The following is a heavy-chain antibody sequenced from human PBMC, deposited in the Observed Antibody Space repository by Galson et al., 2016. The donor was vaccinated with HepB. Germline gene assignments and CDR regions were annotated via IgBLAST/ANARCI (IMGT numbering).Heavy chain of an antibody. Sequence: SLRLSCAASGFTLSGYYMSWIRQAPGKGLEWVSYISSSGSTIYYTDSVKRRFTISRDNAKNSLYLQMNSLRAEDTAVYYCARKGTSSWSIFDYWGQGTLVSVSS. J-gene: IGHJ4*02. CDR2: ISSSGSTI. D-gene: IGHD6-13*01. V-gene: IGHV3-11*04. CDR3: ARKGTSSWSIFDY. CDR1: GFTLSGYY.